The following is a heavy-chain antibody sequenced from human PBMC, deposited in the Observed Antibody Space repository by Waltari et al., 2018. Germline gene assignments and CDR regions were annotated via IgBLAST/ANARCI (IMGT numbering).Heavy chain of an antibody. CDR2: VDPEDGET. CDR1: GYTFTDYY. Sequence: VQLVQSGAEVKKPGATVKISCKASGYTFTDYYMHWVQQAPGKGLEWMGRVDPEDGETIYAEKFQGRVTITADTSTDTAYMELSSLRSEDTAVYYCATRSAYCSSTSCPPSYDYWGQGTLVTVSS. V-gene: IGHV1-69-2*01. D-gene: IGHD2-2*01. J-gene: IGHJ4*02. CDR3: ATRSAYCSSTSCPPSYDY.